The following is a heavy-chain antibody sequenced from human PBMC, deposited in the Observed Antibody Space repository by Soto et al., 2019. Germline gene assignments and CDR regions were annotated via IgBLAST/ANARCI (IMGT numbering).Heavy chain of an antibody. Sequence: LSLTCTVSGGSISSYYWSWIQQPPGKGLEWIGYIYYSGSTNYNPSLKSRVTISVDTSKNQFSLKLSSVTAADTAVYYCARERGYYDSSGREFDYWGQGTLVTVSS. CDR1: GGSISSYY. CDR3: ARERGYYDSSGREFDY. V-gene: IGHV4-59*01. D-gene: IGHD3-22*01. J-gene: IGHJ4*02. CDR2: IYYSGST.